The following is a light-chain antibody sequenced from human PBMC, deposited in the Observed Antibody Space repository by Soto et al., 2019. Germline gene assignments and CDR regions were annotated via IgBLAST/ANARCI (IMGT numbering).Light chain of an antibody. J-gene: IGKJ1*01. CDR2: GAS. CDR3: QQYGSSPQCT. Sequence: EIVLTQSPGPLSLSPGERATLSCRASQSVSSSYLAWYQQKPGQAPRLLIYGASSRATGIPDRFSGSGSGTDFTLTISRLEPEDFAVYYCQQYGSSPQCTFGQGTKVDIK. CDR1: QSVSSSY. V-gene: IGKV3-20*01.